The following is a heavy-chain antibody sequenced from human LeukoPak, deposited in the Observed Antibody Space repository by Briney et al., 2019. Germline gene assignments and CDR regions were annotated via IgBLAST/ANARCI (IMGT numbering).Heavy chain of an antibody. CDR2: ISSGSSYV. Sequence: PGGSLRLSCAASGFTFSSYSMNWVRQAPGKGLEWLSSISSGSSYVYYADSVKGRFTISRDNAKNSLYLQMNSLRAEDTAVYYCARDWGYDSSDYYSFDYWGQGTLVTVSS. CDR3: ARDWGYDSSDYYSFDY. D-gene: IGHD3-22*01. J-gene: IGHJ4*02. V-gene: IGHV3-21*01. CDR1: GFTFSSYS.